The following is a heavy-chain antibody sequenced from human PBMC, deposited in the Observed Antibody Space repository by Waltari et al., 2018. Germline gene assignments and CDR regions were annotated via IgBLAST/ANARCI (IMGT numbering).Heavy chain of an antibody. D-gene: IGHD2-2*01. CDR2: IKQDGSEK. CDR3: ARDRVVVVPAATTHYYGMDV. V-gene: IGHV3-7*01. Sequence: EVQLVESGGGLVQPGGSLRLSCAASGFTFSSYWMSWVRQAPGKGLEWVANIKQDGSEKYYVDSVKGRFTISRDNAKNSLYLQMNSLRAEDTAVYYCARDRVVVVPAATTHYYGMDVWGQGTTVTVSS. CDR1: GFTFSSYW. J-gene: IGHJ6*02.